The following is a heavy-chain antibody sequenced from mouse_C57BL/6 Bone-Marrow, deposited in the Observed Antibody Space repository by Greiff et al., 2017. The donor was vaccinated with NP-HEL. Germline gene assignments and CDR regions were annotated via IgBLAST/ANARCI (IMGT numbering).Heavy chain of an antibody. Sequence: VQLQQSGAELVRPGASVKLSCTASGFNFKDDYMNWVKQRPEQGLEWIGGIDPDNGDTEYAAKFQGKATLTVDTSSNTAYLQLSSLTSEDTAVSFCSRLLLHRIDYWGQGTTLPVSS. CDR3: SRLLLHRIDY. V-gene: IGHV14-4*01. D-gene: IGHD1-1*01. CDR1: GFNFKDDY. J-gene: IGHJ2*01. CDR2: IDPDNGDT.